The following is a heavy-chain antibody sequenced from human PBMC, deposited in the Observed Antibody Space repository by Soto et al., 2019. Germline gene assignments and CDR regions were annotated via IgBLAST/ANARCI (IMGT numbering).Heavy chain of an antibody. D-gene: IGHD2-2*01. Sequence: HPGGSLRLSCAASGFTFSSYAMSWVRQAPGKGLEWVSAISGSGGSTYYADSVKGRFTISRDNSKNTLYLQMNSLRAEDTAVYYCAKEVVVVGFYYYYGMDVWGKGTTVTVSS. J-gene: IGHJ6*04. CDR2: ISGSGGST. V-gene: IGHV3-23*01. CDR1: GFTFSSYA. CDR3: AKEVVVVGFYYYYGMDV.